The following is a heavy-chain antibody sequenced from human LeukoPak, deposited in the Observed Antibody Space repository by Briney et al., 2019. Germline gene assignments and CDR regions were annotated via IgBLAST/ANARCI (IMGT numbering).Heavy chain of an antibody. V-gene: IGHV1-18*04. Sequence: ASVKVSCKASGYTFISYGISWVRQAPGQGLEWMGWISAYNGNTDYAQKLQGRVTMTTDTSTSTAYMELRSLRSDDTAVYYCAKDKRHTYYYDCSDFFRWVDPWGQGTPVTVSS. J-gene: IGHJ5*01. CDR3: AKDKRHTYYYDCSDFFRWVDP. CDR1: GYTFISYG. D-gene: IGHD3-22*01. CDR2: ISAYNGNT.